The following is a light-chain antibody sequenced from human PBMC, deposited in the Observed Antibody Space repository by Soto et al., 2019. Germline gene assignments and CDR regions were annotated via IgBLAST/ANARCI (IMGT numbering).Light chain of an antibody. J-gene: IGKJ1*01. Sequence: DIQMTQSPSTLSASVGDRVTITCRASQSISSWLAWYQQKPGKAPKLLIYKSASLESGVQSRFSGSGYGTEFTLTISSLQPDDFATYYCQQYNSSPWTFGQGTKVELK. CDR2: KSA. CDR3: QQYNSSPWT. CDR1: QSISSW. V-gene: IGKV1-5*03.